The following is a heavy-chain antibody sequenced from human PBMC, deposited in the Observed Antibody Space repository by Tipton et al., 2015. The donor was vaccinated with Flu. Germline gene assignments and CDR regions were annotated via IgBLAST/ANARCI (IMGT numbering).Heavy chain of an antibody. D-gene: IGHD4-11*01. CDR3: ARRDFSNYVSDPKNWFDR. J-gene: IGHJ5*02. CDR1: GGSIGSDRYY. CDR2: IHRSGST. V-gene: IGHV4-61*02. Sequence: TLSLTCSVTGGSIGSDRYYWSWIRQPPGKGLEWIATIHRSGSTKYNPSLKSRVTISVDTSKNQFSLEMRSVTAADTAVYYCARRDFSNYVSDPKNWFDRWGQGILVTVSS.